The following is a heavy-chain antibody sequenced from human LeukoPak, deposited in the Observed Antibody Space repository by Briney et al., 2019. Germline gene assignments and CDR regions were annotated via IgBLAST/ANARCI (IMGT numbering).Heavy chain of an antibody. Sequence: SETLSLTCTVSGGSISSYYWSWIRQPPGKGLEWIGYIYYSGSTNYNPSLKSRVTISVDTSKNQFSLKLSSVTAADMAVYYCARGDYSNGFDYWGQGTLVTVSS. CDR3: ARGDYSNGFDY. CDR2: IYYSGST. CDR1: GGSISSYY. V-gene: IGHV4-59*01. D-gene: IGHD4-11*01. J-gene: IGHJ4*02.